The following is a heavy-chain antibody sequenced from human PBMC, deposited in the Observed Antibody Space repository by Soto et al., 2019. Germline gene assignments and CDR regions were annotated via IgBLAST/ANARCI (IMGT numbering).Heavy chain of an antibody. V-gene: IGHV3-48*02. CDR3: ARGSSNWAYYFDF. CDR2: ITSSGTTV. Sequence: EVHLVESGGGLVQLGGSLRLSCAASGFTFSSYSLNWVRQAPGKGLEWVSYITSSGTTVYYADSVRGRFTISRDNAKNSLYLQMNSLRDDDTAVYYCARGSSNWAYYFDFWGQGTLVTVSS. CDR1: GFTFSSYS. D-gene: IGHD6-13*01. J-gene: IGHJ4*02.